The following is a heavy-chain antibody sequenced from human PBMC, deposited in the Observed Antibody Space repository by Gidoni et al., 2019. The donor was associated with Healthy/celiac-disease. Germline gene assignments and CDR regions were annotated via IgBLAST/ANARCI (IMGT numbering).Heavy chain of an antibody. J-gene: IGHJ4*02. Sequence: EVQLVESGGGLVQPGGSLRLSCAASGFPFSSYWMSWVRQAPGKGLEWVANIKQDGSEKYYVDSVKGRFTISRDNAKNSLYLQMNSLRAEDTAVYYCARDQVAGTPFDYWGQGTLVTVSS. V-gene: IGHV3-7*03. CDR2: IKQDGSEK. CDR1: GFPFSSYW. D-gene: IGHD6-19*01. CDR3: ARDQVAGTPFDY.